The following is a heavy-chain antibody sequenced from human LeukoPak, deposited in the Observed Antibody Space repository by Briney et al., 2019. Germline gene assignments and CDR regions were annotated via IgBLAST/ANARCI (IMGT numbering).Heavy chain of an antibody. Sequence: PGGSLRLFCAASGFTFSSYGMHWVRQAPGKGLEWVAVIWYDGSNKYYADSVKGRFTISRDNSKNTLYLQMNSLRAEDTAVYYCAKDRVVYYYDSSGIDYWGQGTLVTVSS. CDR1: GFTFSSYG. J-gene: IGHJ4*02. D-gene: IGHD3-22*01. V-gene: IGHV3-33*06. CDR2: IWYDGSNK. CDR3: AKDRVVYYYDSSGIDY.